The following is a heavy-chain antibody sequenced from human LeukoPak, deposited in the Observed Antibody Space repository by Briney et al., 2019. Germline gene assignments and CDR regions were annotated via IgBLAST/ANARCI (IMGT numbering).Heavy chain of an antibody. Sequence: VASVKVSCKASGYTFPSYFMHWVRQAPGQGLEWMGGIIPIFGTANYAQKFQGRVTITADESTSTAYMELSSLRSEDTAVYYCLLENDYSNRIDYWGQGTLVTVSS. CDR1: GYTFPSYF. D-gene: IGHD4-11*01. J-gene: IGHJ4*02. V-gene: IGHV1-69*13. CDR2: IIPIFGTA. CDR3: LLENDYSNRIDY.